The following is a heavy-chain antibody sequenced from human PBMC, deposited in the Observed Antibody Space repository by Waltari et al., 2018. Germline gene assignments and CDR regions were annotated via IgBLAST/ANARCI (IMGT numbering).Heavy chain of an antibody. CDR2: IIPMFGTA. CDR3: ARDRGRYYDSSERYAFDI. V-gene: IGHV1-69*01. D-gene: IGHD3-22*01. CDR1: GGTFSSYA. Sequence: QVQLVQSGAEVKKPGSSVKVSCKASGGTFSSYAISWVRQAPGQGLEWMGGIIPMFGTANYAQKCQGGVTITADESTGTAYMELSSLGSEDTAVYYCARDRGRYYDSSERYAFDIWGQGTMVTVSS. J-gene: IGHJ3*02.